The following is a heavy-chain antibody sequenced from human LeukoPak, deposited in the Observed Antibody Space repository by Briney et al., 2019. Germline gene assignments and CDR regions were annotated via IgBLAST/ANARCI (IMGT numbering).Heavy chain of an antibody. CDR2: INPSGGST. CDR1: GYTFTSYY. J-gene: IGHJ3*02. Sequence: ASVKVSCKASGYTFTSYYMHWVRQAPGQGLEWMGIINPSGGSTSYAQKFQGRVTMTRDMSTSTVYMELSSLRSEDTAVYYCARGPYYYDSSGSQGAFDIWGQGTMVTVSS. CDR3: ARGPYYYDSSGSQGAFDI. D-gene: IGHD3-22*01. V-gene: IGHV1-46*01.